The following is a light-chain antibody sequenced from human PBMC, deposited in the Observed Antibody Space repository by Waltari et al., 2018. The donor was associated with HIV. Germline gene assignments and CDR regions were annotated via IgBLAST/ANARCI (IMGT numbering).Light chain of an antibody. V-gene: IGLV1-44*01. CDR3: AAWDDSLIGPV. CDR2: SNM. J-gene: IGLJ3*02. Sequence: QSVLTQPPSASGTPGQRVTISCSGSSSNIGSNTVNWYQQLPGTAPKLLIYSNMRRPSGVPDRLSGSKSGTSASLAISGLQSEEEANYYCAAWDDSLIGPVFGGGTKLTVL. CDR1: SSNIGSNT.